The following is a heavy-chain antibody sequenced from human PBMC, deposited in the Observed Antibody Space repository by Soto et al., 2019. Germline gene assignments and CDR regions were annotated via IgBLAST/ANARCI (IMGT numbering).Heavy chain of an antibody. CDR1: GFSLSNARMG. CDR2: IFSNDEK. J-gene: IGHJ4*02. D-gene: IGHD5-12*01. CDR3: ARILGGYEPFNY. V-gene: IGHV2-26*01. Sequence: SGPTLVNRTETLTLTCTVSGFSLSNARMGVSWIRQPPGKALEWLAHIFSNDEKSYSTSLKSRLTISKDTSKGQVVLTMTNMDPVDTATYYCARILGGYEPFNYWGQGTLVTVSS.